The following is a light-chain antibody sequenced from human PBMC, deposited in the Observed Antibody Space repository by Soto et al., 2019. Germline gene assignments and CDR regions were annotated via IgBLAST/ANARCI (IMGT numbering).Light chain of an antibody. Sequence: DSEMTQGPCSQLVGVGEDITSSCRASQTISNYLAWYQQKPGEAPKLLIYVASTLHSGGPSRFSGSGSGTEFTLTISSLQPEDFATYYCQQIYNFPRTFGGGTKVDIK. J-gene: IGKJ4*01. V-gene: IGKV1-9*01. CDR3: QQIYNFPRT. CDR1: QTISNY. CDR2: VAS.